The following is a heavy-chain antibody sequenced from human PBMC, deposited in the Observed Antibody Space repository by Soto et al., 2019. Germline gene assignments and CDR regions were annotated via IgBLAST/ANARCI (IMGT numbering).Heavy chain of an antibody. V-gene: IGHV4-30-2*01. CDR3: ARERGGYGLFDS. D-gene: IGHD5-18*01. J-gene: IGHJ4*02. CDR1: GGSISNAAYS. CDR2: IYPSGMP. Sequence: QLQLQESGSGLVTPSHTLSLTCTVSGGSISNAAYSWSWIRQPPGKGLEWIGYIYPSGMPFYNPSLRSRVTISIDRSKDQFSLNLKSVTAADTAVYYCARERGGYGLFDSWGQGTLVTVSS.